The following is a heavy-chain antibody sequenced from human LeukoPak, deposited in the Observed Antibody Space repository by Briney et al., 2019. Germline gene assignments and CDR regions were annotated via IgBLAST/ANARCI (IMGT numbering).Heavy chain of an antibody. CDR3: ARQRYCSGGSCYSSFDP. CDR1: GYSFTSYW. D-gene: IGHD2-15*01. V-gene: IGHV5-10-1*01. J-gene: IGHJ5*02. CDR2: IDPSDSYT. Sequence: GESLKISCKGSGYSFTSYWISWVRQMPGKGLEWMGRIDPSDSYTNYSPSFQGHVTISADKSISTAYLQWSSLKASDTAMYYCARQRYCSGGSCYSSFDPWGQGTLVTVSS.